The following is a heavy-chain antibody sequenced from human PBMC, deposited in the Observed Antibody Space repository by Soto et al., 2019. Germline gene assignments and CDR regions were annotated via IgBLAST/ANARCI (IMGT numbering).Heavy chain of an antibody. CDR2: IVPIDGST. CDR3: ARSFTKSRRGGVAFDY. CDR1: GGTISSFG. D-gene: IGHD3-3*01. Sequence: QVQLVQSGAEVKKPGSSVKVSSTTSGGTISSFGMNWVRQAPGQGLEWMGGIVPIDGSTKYAEKFQGRVTITADASTSTVYMDLSSLRSEDTAVYYCARSFTKSRRGGVAFDYWGQGTLLTVSP. J-gene: IGHJ4*02. V-gene: IGHV1-69*01.